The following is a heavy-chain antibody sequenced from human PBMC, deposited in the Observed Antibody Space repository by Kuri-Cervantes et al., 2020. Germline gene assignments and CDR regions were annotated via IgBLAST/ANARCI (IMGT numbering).Heavy chain of an antibody. CDR2: ISGSGGST. V-gene: IGHV3-23*01. J-gene: IGHJ6*02. CDR1: GFTFSSYA. CDR3: ARGALYYGMDI. Sequence: GESLKISCAASGFTFSSYAMSWVRQAPGKGLEWVSAISGSGGSTYYADSVKGRFTISRDNSKNTLYLQMNSLRAEDTAAYYCARGALYYGMDIWGQGTTVTVSS.